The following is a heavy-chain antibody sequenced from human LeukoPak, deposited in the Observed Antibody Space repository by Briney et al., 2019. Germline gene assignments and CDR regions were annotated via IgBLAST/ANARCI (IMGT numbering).Heavy chain of an antibody. J-gene: IGHJ4*02. CDR3: ARVRDIVATALNDY. D-gene: IGHD5-12*01. V-gene: IGHV1-8*01. CDR1: GYTFTSYD. Sequence: ASVKVSCKASGYTFTSYDINWVRQATGQGLEWMGWMNPNSGNTGYAQKFRGRVTMTRNTSISTAYMELSSLRSEDTAVYYCARVRDIVATALNDYWGQGTLVTVSS. CDR2: MNPNSGNT.